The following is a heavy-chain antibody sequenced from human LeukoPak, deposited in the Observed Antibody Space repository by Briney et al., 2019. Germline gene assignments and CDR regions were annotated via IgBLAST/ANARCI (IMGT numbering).Heavy chain of an antibody. D-gene: IGHD5-18*01. CDR1: GFTLSDSA. V-gene: IGHV3-30-3*01. CDR3: ARSAGYSYNYGENAFDI. Sequence: SGGSLKLSCAASGFTLSDSAIHWVRQAPGKGLEWVAVISYDGSNKYYADSVKGRFTISRDSSKNTLFLRMHILRAEDTAVYYCARSAGYSYNYGENAFDIWGQGTMVTVSS. J-gene: IGHJ3*02. CDR2: ISYDGSNK.